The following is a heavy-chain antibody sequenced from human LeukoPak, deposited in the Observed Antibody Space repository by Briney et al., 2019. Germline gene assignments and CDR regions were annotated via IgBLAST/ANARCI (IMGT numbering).Heavy chain of an antibody. D-gene: IGHD3-10*01. V-gene: IGHV3-23*01. Sequence: GGSLRLSCAASGFTFSSYAMSWVRQAPGKGLEWVSAISGSGGSTYYADSVKGRFTISRDNSKHTLYLQMNSLRAEDTAVYYCAKDIGSWFGELLGYFDYWGQGTLVTVSS. CDR1: GFTFSSYA. J-gene: IGHJ4*02. CDR2: ISGSGGST. CDR3: AKDIGSWFGELLGYFDY.